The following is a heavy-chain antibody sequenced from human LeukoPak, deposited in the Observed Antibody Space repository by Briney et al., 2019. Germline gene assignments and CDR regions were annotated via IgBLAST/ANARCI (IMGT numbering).Heavy chain of an antibody. CDR1: GYTLTELS. CDR2: FDPEDGET. D-gene: IGHD2-2*01. V-gene: IGHV1-24*01. CDR3: ARVPAKRYRSSTSCYSGWFDP. J-gene: IGHJ5*02. Sequence: GASVKVSCKVSGYTLTELSMHWVRQAPGKGLEWMGGFDPEDGETIYAQKFQGRVTMTEDTSTNTAYMELSSLRSEDTAVYYCARVPAKRYRSSTSCYSGWFDPWGQGTLVTVSS.